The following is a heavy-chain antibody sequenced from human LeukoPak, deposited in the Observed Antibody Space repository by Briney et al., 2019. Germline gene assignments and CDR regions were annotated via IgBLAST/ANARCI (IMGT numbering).Heavy chain of an antibody. Sequence: GGSLRLSCAASGFTFSSYAMTWLRQAPGKGLEWVSAINGTGYNSYYAHSVKGRFTISRDNSKNTLFLQMNSLRGEDTAIYCFAKWMVRRDFWSGAFDIWGQGTMVTV. CDR2: INGTGYNS. CDR3: AKWMVRRDFWSGAFDI. V-gene: IGHV3-23*01. CDR1: GFTFSSYA. J-gene: IGHJ3*02. D-gene: IGHD3-3*01.